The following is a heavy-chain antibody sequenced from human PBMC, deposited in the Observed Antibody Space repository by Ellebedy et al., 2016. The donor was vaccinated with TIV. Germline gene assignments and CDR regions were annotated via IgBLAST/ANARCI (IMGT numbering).Heavy chain of an antibody. CDR2: IKSKTDGGTT. J-gene: IGHJ3*02. CDR1: GFTFSNAW. CDR3: TTDREEMIVVVTGLREDAFDI. D-gene: IGHD3-22*01. V-gene: IGHV3-15*01. Sequence: GESLKISCAASGFTFSNAWMSWVRQAPGKGLEWVGRIKSKTDGGTTDYAAPVKGRFTISRDDSKNTLYLQMNSLKTEDTGVYYCTTDREEMIVVVTGLREDAFDIWGQGTMVTVSS.